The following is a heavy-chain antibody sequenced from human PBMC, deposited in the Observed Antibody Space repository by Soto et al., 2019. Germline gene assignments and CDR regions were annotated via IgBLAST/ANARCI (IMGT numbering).Heavy chain of an antibody. D-gene: IGHD6-6*01. J-gene: IGHJ4*02. CDR2: IYSGGST. V-gene: IGHV3-66*01. CDR1: GFTVSSNY. CDR3: ARDRGSSSGSDY. Sequence: GSLRLSCAASGFTVSSNYMSWVRQAPGKGLEWVSVIYSGGSTYYADSVKGRFTISRDNSKNTLYLQMNSLRAEDTAVYYCARDRGSSSGSDYWGQGTLVTVSS.